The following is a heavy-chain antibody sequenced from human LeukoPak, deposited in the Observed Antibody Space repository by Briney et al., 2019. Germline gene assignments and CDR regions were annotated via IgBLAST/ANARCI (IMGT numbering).Heavy chain of an antibody. J-gene: IGHJ6*03. CDR3: ARDPRGNGSSYYQFYYYYYYMDV. CDR1: GFTFSSYS. V-gene: IGHV3-21*01. Sequence: PGGSLRLSCAASGFTFSSYSMNWVRQAPGKGLEWVSSISSSSSYIYYADSVKGRFTISRDNAKNSLYLQMNSLRAEDTAVYYCARDPRGNGSSYYQFYYYYYYMDVWGKGTTVTVSS. D-gene: IGHD3-3*01. CDR2: ISSSSSYI.